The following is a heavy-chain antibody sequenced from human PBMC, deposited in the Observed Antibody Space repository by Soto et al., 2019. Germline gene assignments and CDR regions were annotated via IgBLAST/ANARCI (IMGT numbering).Heavy chain of an antibody. D-gene: IGHD5-18*01. CDR3: ANGGYSYDNGMEV. J-gene: IGHJ6*04. Sequence: QVQLVESGGGVVQPGRSLRLSCAASAFTFSGYGMHWVRQAPGKGLEWVAVISFDGSNKYYADSVKGRFTISRDNSKNTRELQMNSLGAEDTAVYYCANGGYSYDNGMEVWGEGTTVTVSS. V-gene: IGHV3-30*18. CDR1: AFTFSGYG. CDR2: ISFDGSNK.